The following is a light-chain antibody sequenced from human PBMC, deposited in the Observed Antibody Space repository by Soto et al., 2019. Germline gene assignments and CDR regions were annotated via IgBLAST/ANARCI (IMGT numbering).Light chain of an antibody. CDR3: HQYNNWPLWT. V-gene: IGKV3-15*01. CDR2: GAS. Sequence: EIVLTQSPATLSVSPGAVATLSCRASQTVDRNLAWYQQKPGLGPRLLIFGASTRATGIPARFSGSGSGTEFTLTIPSLQSEDFADYYCHQYNNWPLWTFGQGTKVEIK. J-gene: IGKJ1*01. CDR1: QTVDRN.